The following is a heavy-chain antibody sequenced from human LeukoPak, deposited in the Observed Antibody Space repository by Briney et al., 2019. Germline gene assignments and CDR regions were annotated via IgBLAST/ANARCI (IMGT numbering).Heavy chain of an antibody. Sequence: GGSLRLSCAASGFTFSSYAMHWVRQAPGKGLEWVAVISYDGSNKYYADSVKGRFTISRDNSKNTLYLQMNSLRAEDTAVYYCARDSSDYYGSGSYYLVYYYYYYGMDVWGQGTTATVSS. CDR3: ARDSSDYYGSGSYYLVYYYYYYGMDV. CDR1: GFTFSSYA. CDR2: ISYDGSNK. J-gene: IGHJ6*02. V-gene: IGHV3-30-3*01. D-gene: IGHD3-10*01.